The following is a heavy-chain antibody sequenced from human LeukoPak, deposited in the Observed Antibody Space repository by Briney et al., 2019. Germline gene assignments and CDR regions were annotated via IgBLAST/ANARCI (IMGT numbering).Heavy chain of an antibody. J-gene: IGHJ4*02. CDR3: ARDPVRVGATRGGYFDY. D-gene: IGHD1-26*01. CDR1: GGTFSSYA. V-gene: IGHV1-69*04. CDR2: IIPILGIA. Sequence: GASVKVSCKASGGTFSSYAISWVRQAPGQGLEWMGRIIPILGIANYAQKFQGRVTITADKSTSTAYMELSSLRSEDTAVYYCARDPVRVGATRGGYFDYWGQGTLVTVSS.